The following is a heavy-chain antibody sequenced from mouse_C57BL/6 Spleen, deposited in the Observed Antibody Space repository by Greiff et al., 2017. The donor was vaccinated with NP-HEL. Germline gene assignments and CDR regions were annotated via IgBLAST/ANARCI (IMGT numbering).Heavy chain of an antibody. Sequence: QVQLQQPGAELVRPGSSVKLSCKASGYTFTSYWMHWVKQRPIQGLEWIGNIDPSDSETHYNQKFKDKATLTVDKSSSTAYMQLSSLTSEYSAVYYGASNYGSSSYYAIDYWGQGTSVTVSS. D-gene: IGHD1-1*01. CDR3: ASNYGSSSYYAIDY. J-gene: IGHJ4*01. CDR2: IDPSDSET. CDR1: GYTFTSYW. V-gene: IGHV1-52*01.